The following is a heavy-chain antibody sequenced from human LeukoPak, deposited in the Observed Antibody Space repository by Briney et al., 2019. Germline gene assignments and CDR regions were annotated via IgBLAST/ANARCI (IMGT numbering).Heavy chain of an antibody. CDR3: ARGGDRSFDY. J-gene: IGHJ4*02. D-gene: IGHD3-10*01. CDR2: IYYSGST. CDR1: GGSISSSSYY. V-gene: IGHV4-39*07. Sequence: SETLSLTCTVSGGSISSSSYYWGWIRQPPGKGLEWIGTIYYSGSTYYNPSLKSRVTISVDTSKNQFSLNLNSVTAADTAVYYCARGGDRSFDYWGQGTLVTVSS.